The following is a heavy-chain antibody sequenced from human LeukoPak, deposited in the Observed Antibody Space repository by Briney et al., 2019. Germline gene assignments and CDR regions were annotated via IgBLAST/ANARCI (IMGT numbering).Heavy chain of an antibody. D-gene: IGHD3-22*01. V-gene: IGHV3-30*03. CDR1: GFTFSSYS. CDR3: ARESYDSSGYYFTPYYYYGMDV. Sequence: GGSLRLSCAASGFTFSSYSMNWVRQAPGRGLEWVAVISYDGSNKYYADSVKGRFTISRDNSKNTLYLQMNSLRAEDTAVYYCARESYDSSGYYFTPYYYYGMDVWGQGTTVTVSS. J-gene: IGHJ6*02. CDR2: ISYDGSNK.